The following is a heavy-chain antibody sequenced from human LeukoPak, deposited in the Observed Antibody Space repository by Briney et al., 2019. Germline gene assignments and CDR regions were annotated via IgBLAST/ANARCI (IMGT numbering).Heavy chain of an antibody. CDR2: IYSGGNA. Sequence: PGRSLRLSCAASGFTLSSNSMSWVRQAPGKGLEWVSIIYSGGNAYQAGSVKGRFTISRDNSQNTLYLQMNSLRAEDTAVYYCARVHCSSASCHNDYWGQGTLVTVS. CDR3: ARVHCSSASCHNDY. V-gene: IGHV3-53*01. D-gene: IGHD2-2*02. J-gene: IGHJ4*02. CDR1: GFTLSSNS.